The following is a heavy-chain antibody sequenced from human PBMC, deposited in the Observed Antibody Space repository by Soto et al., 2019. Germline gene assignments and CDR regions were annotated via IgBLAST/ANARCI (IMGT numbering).Heavy chain of an antibody. Sequence: EVQLLESGGGLVQPGGSLRLSCAASGFTFSSYAMSWVRQAPGKGLEWVSAISGSGGSTYYADSVKGRFTISRDNSKNTLYLQMNSLRAEDTAVYYCARGPYDYIWGSYRSYYFDYWGQGTLVTVSS. CDR3: ARGPYDYIWGSYRSYYFDY. V-gene: IGHV3-23*01. J-gene: IGHJ4*02. D-gene: IGHD3-16*02. CDR1: GFTFSSYA. CDR2: ISGSGGST.